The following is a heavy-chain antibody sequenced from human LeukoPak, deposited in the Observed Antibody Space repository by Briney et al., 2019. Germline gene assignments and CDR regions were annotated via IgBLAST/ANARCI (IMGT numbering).Heavy chain of an antibody. CDR2: INSASTTI. V-gene: IGHV3-48*02. J-gene: IGHJ4*02. Sequence: GGSLRLSCAASGFTFSTYTMNWVRQAPGKGLEWVSYINSASTTIYYADSVKGRLTISRDNAKNSLYLQMNSLKDEDTAVYYCARGPYSGSYYFFDYRGQGALVTVSS. CDR1: GFTFSTYT. CDR3: ARGPYSGSYYFFDY. D-gene: IGHD1-26*01.